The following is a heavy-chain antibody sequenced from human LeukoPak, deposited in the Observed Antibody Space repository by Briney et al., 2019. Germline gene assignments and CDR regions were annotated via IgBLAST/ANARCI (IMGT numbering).Heavy chain of an antibody. V-gene: IGHV1-8*03. CDR1: GYTFTSYD. Sequence: GASVKVSCKASGYTFTSYDINWVRQATGQGLEWMGWMNPNSGNTGYAQKFQGRVTITRNTSISTAYMELSSLRSEDTAVYYCARGRESGYYYYYMDVWGKGTTVTVSS. CDR2: MNPNSGNT. J-gene: IGHJ6*03. CDR3: ARGRESGYYYYYMDV. D-gene: IGHD3-10*01.